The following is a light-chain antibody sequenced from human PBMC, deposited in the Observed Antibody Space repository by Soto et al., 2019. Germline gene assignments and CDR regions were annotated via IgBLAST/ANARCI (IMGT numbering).Light chain of an antibody. CDR3: QQCYSIPLT. CDR2: TVS. CDR1: QNIGRN. J-gene: IGKJ4*01. Sequence: DIQMTQSPSSLSTSVGDRVTITCRASQNIGRNLNWYQQKPGKAPKLLIYTVSNLQTGVPSRFSGSGSGTEFTLTISTLQSEDFATYYCQQCYSIPLTFGGGTKVEIK. V-gene: IGKV1-39*01.